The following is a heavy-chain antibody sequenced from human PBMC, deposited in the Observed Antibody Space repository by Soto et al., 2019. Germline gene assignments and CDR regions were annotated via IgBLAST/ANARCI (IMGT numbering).Heavy chain of an antibody. CDR1: GGSISSGGYY. J-gene: IGHJ4*02. Sequence: SETLSLTCTVSGGSISSGGYYWSWIRQHPGKGLEWIGYIYYSGSTYYNPSLKSRVTISVDTSKNQFSLKLSSVTAADTAVYYCARGSESKGLRFHGHSFDYWAKGPLVTVS. CDR3: ARGSESKGLRFHGHSFDY. D-gene: IGHD3-3*01. V-gene: IGHV4-31*03. CDR2: IYYSGST.